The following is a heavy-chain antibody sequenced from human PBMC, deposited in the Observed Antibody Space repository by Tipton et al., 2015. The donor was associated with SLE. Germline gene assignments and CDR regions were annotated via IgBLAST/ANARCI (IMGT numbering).Heavy chain of an antibody. J-gene: IGHJ3*02. D-gene: IGHD5-24*01. CDR2: IYTSGST. CDR1: GGSISSYY. CDR3: ARGGDGFNDAFDI. V-gene: IGHV4-4*07. Sequence: TLSLTCTVSGGSISSYYWSWIRQPAGKGLEWIGRIYTSGSTNYNPSLKSRVTMSVDTSKNQFSLKVNSVTAAETAVYYCARGGDGFNDAFDIWGQGTMVTVSS.